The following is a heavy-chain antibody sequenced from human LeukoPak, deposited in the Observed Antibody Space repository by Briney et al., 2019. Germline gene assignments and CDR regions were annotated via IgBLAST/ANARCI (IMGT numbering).Heavy chain of an antibody. CDR2: ISSSSSYI. J-gene: IGHJ4*02. V-gene: IGHV3-21*01. Sequence: GGSLRLSCAASGFTFSSYSMNWVRQAPGKGLEWVSSISSSSSYIYYADSVKGRFTISRDNAKNSLYLQMNSLRAEDTAVYYCARELVYAIYPAFDYWGQGTMVTVSS. D-gene: IGHD2-8*01. CDR3: ARELVYAIYPAFDY. CDR1: GFTFSSYS.